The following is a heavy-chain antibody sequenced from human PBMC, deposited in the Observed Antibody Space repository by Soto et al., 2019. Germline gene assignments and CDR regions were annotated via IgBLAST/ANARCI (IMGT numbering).Heavy chain of an antibody. Sequence: SVKVSCKASGGTFSSYTISWVRQAPGQGLEWMGRIIPILGIANYAQKFQGRVTITADKSTSTAYMELSSLRSEDTAVYYCAREVYSSGWDYWYFDLWGRGTLVTVSS. D-gene: IGHD6-19*01. CDR2: IIPILGIA. J-gene: IGHJ2*01. CDR1: GGTFSSYT. V-gene: IGHV1-69*04. CDR3: AREVYSSGWDYWYFDL.